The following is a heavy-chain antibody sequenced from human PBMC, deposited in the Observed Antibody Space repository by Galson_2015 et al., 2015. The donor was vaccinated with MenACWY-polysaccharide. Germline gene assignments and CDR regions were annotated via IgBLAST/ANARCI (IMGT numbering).Heavy chain of an antibody. CDR3: ARDPSAFSAPFAFDI. CDR1: GDSVSRKSAT. J-gene: IGHJ3*02. Sequence: CAISGDSVSRKSATWNWIRQSPSRGLEWLGRTYYRSQWYNDFAVSVKSRITINPDTSKNQFSLQLNSVTPEDTAVYYCARDPSAFSAPFAFDIWGQGTVVTVSS. D-gene: IGHD3-3*02. V-gene: IGHV6-1*01. CDR2: TYYRSQWYN.